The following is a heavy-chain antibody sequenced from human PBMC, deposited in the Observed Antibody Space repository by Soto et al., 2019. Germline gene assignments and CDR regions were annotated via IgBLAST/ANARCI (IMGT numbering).Heavy chain of an antibody. J-gene: IGHJ4*02. V-gene: IGHV4-59*08. CDR3: ARGYCSGGNCYWFDY. CDR1: GGSISNYY. CDR2: VYYTGST. Sequence: QVQLQESGPGLVKPSETLSLTCTVSGGSISNYYWNWIRQPPGKGLEWIGYVYYTGSTNYHPSLMSRVTVSVDTSNNQFSLKLSSVAAADTAVYYCARGYCSGGNCYWFDYWGQGTLVTVSS. D-gene: IGHD2-15*01.